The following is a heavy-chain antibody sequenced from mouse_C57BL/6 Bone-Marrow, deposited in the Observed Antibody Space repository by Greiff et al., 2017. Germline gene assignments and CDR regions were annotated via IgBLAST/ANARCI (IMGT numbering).Heavy chain of an antibody. J-gene: IGHJ3*01. Sequence: QVQLKESGAELARPGASVKLSCKASGYTFTSYGISWVKQRTGQGLEWIGEIYPRSGNTYYNEKFKGKATLTADKSSSTAYMELRSLTSEDSAVYFCARRRDYGDPWLAYWGQGTLVTVSA. CDR2: IYPRSGNT. D-gene: IGHD2-13*01. V-gene: IGHV1-81*01. CDR1: GYTFTSYG. CDR3: ARRRDYGDPWLAY.